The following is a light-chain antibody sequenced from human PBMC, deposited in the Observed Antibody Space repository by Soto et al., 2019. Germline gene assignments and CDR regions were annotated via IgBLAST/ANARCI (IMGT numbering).Light chain of an antibody. V-gene: IGKV1-6*01. Sequence: AIQRTKTQSSLSASVGDGVTITCRASQCIRNDLGWYQQKPGKAPKLLIYAASSLQSGVPSRFSGSGSGTDFTLTISSLQPEDFAPYYCLQDYNYPWTFGQGSKVDI. CDR3: LQDYNYPWT. CDR2: AAS. J-gene: IGKJ1*01. CDR1: QCIRND.